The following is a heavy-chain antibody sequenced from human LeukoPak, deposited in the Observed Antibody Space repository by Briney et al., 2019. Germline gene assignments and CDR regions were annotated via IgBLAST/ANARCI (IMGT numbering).Heavy chain of an antibody. D-gene: IGHD3-22*01. J-gene: IGHJ4*02. V-gene: IGHV3-64*01. CDR3: ARGNTYYYDRSGYYFLY. CDR1: GFTFSSYA. Sequence: PGGSLRLSCAASGFTFSSYAMHRVRQAPGKGLEYVAAISCNGGSTYYANSVKGRFTISRDNSKNTLCLQMGSLRAEDMAVYYCARGNTYYYDRSGYYFLYWGQGTLVTVSS. CDR2: ISCNGGST.